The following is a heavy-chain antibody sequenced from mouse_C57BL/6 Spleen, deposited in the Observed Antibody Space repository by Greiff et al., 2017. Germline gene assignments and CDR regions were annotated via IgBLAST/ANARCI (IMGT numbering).Heavy chain of an antibody. CDR1: GFSLTSYG. V-gene: IGHV2-4*01. Sequence: VKLVESGPGLVQPSQSLSITCTVSGFSLTSYGVHWVRQPPGKGLEWLGVIWSGGSTDYNAAFISRLSISKDNSKSQVFFKMNSLQADDTAIYYCAGGLRRYFDVWGTGTTVTVSS. CDR3: AGGLRRYFDV. D-gene: IGHD2-4*01. J-gene: IGHJ1*03. CDR2: IWSGGST.